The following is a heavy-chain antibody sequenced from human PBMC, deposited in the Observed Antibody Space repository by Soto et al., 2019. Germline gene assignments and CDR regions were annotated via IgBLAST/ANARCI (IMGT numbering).Heavy chain of an antibody. V-gene: IGHV3-11*01. CDR3: ARAYSSSWYHPGDY. CDR1: GFTFSGYA. D-gene: IGHD6-13*01. CDR2: ISSSGSTT. J-gene: IGHJ4*02. Sequence: GGSLRLSCAASGFTFSGYAMSWVRQAPGKGLEWVSYISSSGSTTYYADSVKGRFTISRDNAKNSLYLQMNSLRAEDTAVYYCARAYSSSWYHPGDYWGQGTLVTVSS.